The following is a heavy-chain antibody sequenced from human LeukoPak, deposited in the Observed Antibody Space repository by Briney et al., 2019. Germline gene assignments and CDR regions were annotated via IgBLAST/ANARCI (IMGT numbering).Heavy chain of an antibody. J-gene: IGHJ4*02. CDR3: TSSLDY. Sequence: GGSLRLSCAASGFIFSIYWMDWVRQAPGKGLEWVANIKQDGGDKNYVDSVKGRFTIFRDNAKNSLFLQMNSLRAEDTAVYYCTSSLDYWGQGTLVTVSS. CDR2: IKQDGGDK. CDR1: GFIFSIYW. V-gene: IGHV3-7*02.